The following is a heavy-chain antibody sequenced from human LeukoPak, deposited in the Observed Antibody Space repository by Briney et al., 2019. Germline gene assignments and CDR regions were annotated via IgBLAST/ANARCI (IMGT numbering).Heavy chain of an antibody. CDR2: ISSSGSTI. V-gene: IGHV3-48*03. CDR3: ASCSSTSCYAVSFDY. J-gene: IGHJ4*02. Sequence: PGGSLRLSCAASGFTFSSYVMNWVRQAPGKGLEWVSYISSSGSTIYYADSVKGRFTISRDNAKNSLYLQMNSLRAEDTAVYYCASCSSTSCYAVSFDYWGQGTLVTVSS. D-gene: IGHD2-2*01. CDR1: GFTFSSYV.